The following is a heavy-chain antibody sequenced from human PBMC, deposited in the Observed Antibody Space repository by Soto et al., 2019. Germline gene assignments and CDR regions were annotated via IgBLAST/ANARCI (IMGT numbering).Heavy chain of an antibody. D-gene: IGHD3-9*01. V-gene: IGHV3-9*01. CDR1: GFTFDDYA. J-gene: IGHJ3*02. CDR2: ISWNSGSI. CDR3: AKFLRYFDI. Sequence: GGSLRLSCAASGFTFDDYAMHWVRQAPGKGLEWVSGISWNSGSIGYADSVKGRFTISRDNAKNSLYLQMNSLRAEDTALYYCAKFLRYFDIWGQGTMVTVSS.